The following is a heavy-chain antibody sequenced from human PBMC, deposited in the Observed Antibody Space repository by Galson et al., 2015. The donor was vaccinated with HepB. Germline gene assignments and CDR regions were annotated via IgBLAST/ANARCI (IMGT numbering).Heavy chain of an antibody. J-gene: IGHJ4*02. D-gene: IGHD4-17*01. CDR1: GFTFSSYG. CDR2: IWYDGSNK. V-gene: IGHV3-33*06. CDR3: AKARGYGDYVADY. Sequence: SLRLSCAASGFTFSSYGMHWVRQAPGKGLEWVAVIWYDGSNKYYADSVKGRFTISRDNSKNTLYLQMNSLRAEDTAVYYCAKARGYGDYVADYWGQGTLVTVSS.